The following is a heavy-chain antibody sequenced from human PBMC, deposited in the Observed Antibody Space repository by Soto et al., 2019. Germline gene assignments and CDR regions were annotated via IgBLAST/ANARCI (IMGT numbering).Heavy chain of an antibody. J-gene: IGHJ6*02. V-gene: IGHV5-10-1*01. Sequence: GESLKISCKGSGYSFTSYWISWVRQMPGKGLEWMGRIDPSDSYTNYSPSFQGHVTISADKSISTAYLQWSSLKASDTAVYYCARHPSVTTLYYYGMDVWGQGTTVTVSS. D-gene: IGHD4-17*01. CDR3: ARHPSVTTLYYYGMDV. CDR2: IDPSDSYT. CDR1: GYSFTSYW.